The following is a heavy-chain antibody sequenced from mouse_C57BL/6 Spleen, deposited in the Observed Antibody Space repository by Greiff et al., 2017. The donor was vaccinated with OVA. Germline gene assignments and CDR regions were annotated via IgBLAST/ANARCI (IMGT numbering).Heavy chain of an antibody. V-gene: IGHV5-4*01. CDR2: LSDGGSYT. Sequence: EVKLVESGGGLVKPGGSLKLSCAASGFTFSSYAMSWVRQTPEKRLEWVATLSDGGSYTYYPDNVKGRFTISSDNAKNNLDLQMSLLKSENTAMYYSARDGNWDYFDYWGQGTTRTVSS. J-gene: IGHJ2*01. CDR3: ARDGNWDYFDY. D-gene: IGHD4-1*01. CDR1: GFTFSSYA.